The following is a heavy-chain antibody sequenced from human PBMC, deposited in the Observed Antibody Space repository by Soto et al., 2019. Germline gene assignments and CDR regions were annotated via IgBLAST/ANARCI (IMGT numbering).Heavy chain of an antibody. Sequence: QVQLVQSGAEVKKPGSSVKVSCKASGGTFSSYAISWVRQAPGQGLEWMGGIIPIFGTANYAQKFQGRVTITADESTSTAYMELSSLRSEDTAVYYCAARTYYDYVWGSPGWDYWGQGTLVTVSS. V-gene: IGHV1-69*01. CDR2: IIPIFGTA. J-gene: IGHJ4*02. CDR3: AARTYYDYVWGSPGWDY. CDR1: GGTFSSYA. D-gene: IGHD3-16*01.